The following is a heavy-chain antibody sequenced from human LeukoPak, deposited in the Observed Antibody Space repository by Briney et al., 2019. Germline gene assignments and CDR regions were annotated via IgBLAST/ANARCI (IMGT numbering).Heavy chain of an antibody. CDR3: ARGDPYDSSGYYKGLDY. V-gene: IGHV4-39*07. CDR1: GGSISSSSYY. D-gene: IGHD3-22*01. Sequence: SETLSLTCTVSGGSISSSSYYWGWIRQPPGKGLEWIGSIYYSGSTYYNPSLKSRVTISVDTSKNQFSLKLSSVTAADTAVYYCARGDPYDSSGYYKGLDYWGQGTLVTVSS. J-gene: IGHJ4*02. CDR2: IYYSGST.